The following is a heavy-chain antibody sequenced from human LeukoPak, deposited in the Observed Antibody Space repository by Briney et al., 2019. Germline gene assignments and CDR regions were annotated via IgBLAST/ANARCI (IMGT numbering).Heavy chain of an antibody. J-gene: IGHJ5*02. CDR3: ARGYYGSGSTSFDP. D-gene: IGHD3-10*01. CDR1: GFTFSSYG. CDR2: IWYDGSNK. V-gene: IGHV3-33*01. Sequence: PGRSLRLSCAASGFTFSSYGMHWVRQAPGKGLEWVAVIWYDGSNKYYADSVKGRFTISRDNSKNTLYLQMNSLRAEDTAVYYCARGYYGSGSTSFDPWGQGTLVTVSS.